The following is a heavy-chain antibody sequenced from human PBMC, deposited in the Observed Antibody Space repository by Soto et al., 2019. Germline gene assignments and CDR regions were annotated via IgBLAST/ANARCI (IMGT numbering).Heavy chain of an antibody. CDR1: GYTFTSYG. Sequence: QVQLVQSGAEVKKPGASVKVSCKASGYTFTSYGISWVRQAPGQGLEWMGWISAYNGNTNYAQKLQGRVTMTTDTSTSTAYMELSSLRSDDTAVYYCARVVRYDFWSGYSPYYYMDVWGKGTTVTVSS. CDR2: ISAYNGNT. V-gene: IGHV1-18*01. CDR3: ARVVRYDFWSGYSPYYYMDV. D-gene: IGHD3-3*01. J-gene: IGHJ6*03.